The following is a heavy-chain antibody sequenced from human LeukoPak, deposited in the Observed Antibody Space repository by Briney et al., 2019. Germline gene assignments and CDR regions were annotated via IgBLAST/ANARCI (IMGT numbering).Heavy chain of an antibody. CDR2: ISTSGSTI. CDR1: GFTFSSYE. J-gene: IGHJ4*02. Sequence: GGSLRLSCVASGFTFSSYETNWVRQAPGKGLEWVSYISTSGSTIKYADSVKGRFTISRDNAMNSLYLQMNSLRAEDTAVYYCARDPFLFGLWGQGTLVTVSS. V-gene: IGHV3-48*03. CDR3: ARDPFLFGL. D-gene: IGHD3-16*01.